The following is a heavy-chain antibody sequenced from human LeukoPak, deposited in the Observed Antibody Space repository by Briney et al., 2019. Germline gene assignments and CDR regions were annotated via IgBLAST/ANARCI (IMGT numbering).Heavy chain of an antibody. CDR2: ISSSSNYI. J-gene: IGHJ4*02. CDR3: VKDQREAYRSGWSRDFDY. CDR1: GFTFSSYI. D-gene: IGHD6-19*01. V-gene: IGHV3-21*01. Sequence: GGSLRLSCAASGFTFSSYIMNWVRQAPGKGLEWVSSISSSSNYIYYADSVKGRFTISRDNSKNTLYLQVNSLRVEDTAVYYCVKDQREAYRSGWSRDFDYWGQGTLVTVSS.